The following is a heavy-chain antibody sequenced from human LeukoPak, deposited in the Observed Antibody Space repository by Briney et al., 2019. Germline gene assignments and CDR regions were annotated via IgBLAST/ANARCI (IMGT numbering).Heavy chain of an antibody. J-gene: IGHJ4*02. D-gene: IGHD2-21*02. CDR2: INPNSGDT. CDR1: GYRFTSLY. Sequence: ASVKVSCKASGYRFTSLYVHWVRQAPGQGPEWMGWINPNSGDTQYAQKVEGRVTMTRDTSITTAYMEPSGLPSDDTAVYYCAREPPAYCGFDCYVLGYWGQGTLVTVSS. V-gene: IGHV1-2*02. CDR3: AREPPAYCGFDCYVLGY.